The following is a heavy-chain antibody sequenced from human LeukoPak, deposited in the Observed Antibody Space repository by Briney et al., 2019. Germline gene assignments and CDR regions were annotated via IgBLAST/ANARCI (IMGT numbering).Heavy chain of an antibody. D-gene: IGHD3-22*01. CDR2: ISGSGGST. CDR1: GFTFSSYA. CDR3: AKTTYYYDSSGLHAFDI. V-gene: IGHV3-23*01. J-gene: IGHJ3*02. Sequence: PGGSLSLSCAASGFTFSSYAMSWVRQAPGKGLEWVSTISGSGGSTYYADSVKGRFTMSRDKSKHTLYLQMNSLRAEDTAVYYCAKTTYYYDSSGLHAFDIWGQGTMVTVSS.